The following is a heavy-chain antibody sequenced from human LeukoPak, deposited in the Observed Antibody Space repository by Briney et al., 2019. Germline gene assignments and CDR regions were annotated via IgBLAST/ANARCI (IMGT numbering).Heavy chain of an antibody. CDR1: GGSISSYY. J-gene: IGHJ4*02. Sequence: SETLSLTCTVSGGSISSYYWSWIRQPPGKGLEWIGYIYYSGSTNYNPSLKSRVTISVDTSKNQFSLKLSSVTAADTAVYYCARLNWVPGSTWPKNDYWGQGTLVTASS. CDR2: IYYSGST. V-gene: IGHV4-59*08. CDR3: ARLNWVPGSTWPKNDY. D-gene: IGHD6-13*01.